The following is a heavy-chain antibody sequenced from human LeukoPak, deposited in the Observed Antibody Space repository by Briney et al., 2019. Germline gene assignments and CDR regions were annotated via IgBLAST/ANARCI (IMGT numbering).Heavy chain of an antibody. D-gene: IGHD6-6*01. CDR2: IRAYNGNT. CDR1: GYTFTSYG. Sequence: ASVKVSCKASGYTFTSYGISWVRQAPGQGLEWMGWIRAYNGNTNYAQKLQGRVTMTTDTSTSTAYMELRSLRSDDTAVYYCARSLSSPTHYYYYMDVWGKGTTVTVSS. V-gene: IGHV1-18*01. CDR3: ARSLSSPTHYYYYMDV. J-gene: IGHJ6*03.